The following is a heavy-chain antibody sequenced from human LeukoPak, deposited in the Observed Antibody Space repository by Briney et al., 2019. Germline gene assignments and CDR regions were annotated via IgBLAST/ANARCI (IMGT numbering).Heavy chain of an antibody. V-gene: IGHV3-64*01. CDR2: ISNDGARR. J-gene: IGHJ5*01. CDR3: ARDIGTAPGWFDS. D-gene: IGHD2-21*02. CDR1: GFTFRYYA. Sequence: GGSLRLSCAASGFTFRYYAMHWVRQAPGKGLEYVSTISNDGARRNYANSVKGRFSISRDNSKSTLYLQMGRLRAEDMAVYYCARDIGTAPGWFDSWGQGTLVTASS.